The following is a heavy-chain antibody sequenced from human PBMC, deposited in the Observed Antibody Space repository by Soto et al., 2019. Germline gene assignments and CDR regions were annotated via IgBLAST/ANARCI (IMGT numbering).Heavy chain of an antibody. Sequence: TLSLTCAVSGGSISSGGYSWSWIRQPPGKGLEWIGYIYHSGSTYYNPSLKSRVTISVDRSKNQFSLKLSSVTAADTAVYYCARVNPHCGGDCYPFDYWGQGNLVTVSS. D-gene: IGHD2-21*02. J-gene: IGHJ4*02. CDR2: IYHSGST. V-gene: IGHV4-30-2*01. CDR3: ARVNPHCGGDCYPFDY. CDR1: GGSISSGGYS.